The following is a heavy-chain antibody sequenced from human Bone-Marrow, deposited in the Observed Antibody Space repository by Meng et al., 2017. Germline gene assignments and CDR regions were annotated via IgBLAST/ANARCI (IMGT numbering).Heavy chain of an antibody. CDR2: ISVDASQK. CDR3: ARDGNIGFTDFDY. CDR1: GFTFSTSA. V-gene: IGHV3-30*04. J-gene: IGHJ4*02. Sequence: QVRLVESGGVVVEPGRSRSLSCAASGFTFSTSALHWVCQAPGKGLEWVAVISVDASQKFYADSVKGRLTISRDNSQNTLYLQIDSLRIEDTAVYYCARDGNIGFTDFDYWGQGTLVTVSS. D-gene: IGHD2/OR15-2a*01.